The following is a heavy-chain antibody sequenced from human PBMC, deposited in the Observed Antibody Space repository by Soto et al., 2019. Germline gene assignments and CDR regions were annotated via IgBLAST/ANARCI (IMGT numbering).Heavy chain of an antibody. Sequence: GGSLRLSCAASGFTFSNAWMNWVRQAPGKGLEWVGRIKSKTDGGTTDYAAPVKGRFTISRDYSKNTLYLQWSSLKASDTAMYYCARLTGPPTIAAAPALDYWGQGTLVTVSS. D-gene: IGHD6-13*01. CDR3: ARLTGPPTIAAAPALDY. CDR1: GFTFSNAW. V-gene: IGHV3-15*07. CDR2: IKSKTDGGTT. J-gene: IGHJ4*02.